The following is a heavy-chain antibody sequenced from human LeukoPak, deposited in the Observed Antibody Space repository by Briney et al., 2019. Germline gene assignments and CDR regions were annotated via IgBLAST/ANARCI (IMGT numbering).Heavy chain of an antibody. V-gene: IGHV3-7*01. J-gene: IGHJ6*03. CDR2: IKQDGSEK. CDR3: SGHYGDYPRRSYYMDV. Sequence: GGSLRLSCAASGFTFSSYWMSWVRQAPGKGLEWVANIKQDGSEKYYVDSVKGRFTISRDNAKNSLYLQMNSLRAEDTAVYYCSGHYGDYPRRSYYMDVWGKGTTVTVSS. CDR1: GFTFSSYW. D-gene: IGHD4-17*01.